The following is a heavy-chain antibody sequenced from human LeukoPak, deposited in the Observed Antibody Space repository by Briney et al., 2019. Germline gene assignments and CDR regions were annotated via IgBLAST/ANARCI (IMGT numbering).Heavy chain of an antibody. D-gene: IGHD6-19*01. Sequence: GGSLRLSCAASGFTFSSYAMNWVRQAPGKGLEWVSVIYSGGSTYYADSVKGRFTISRDNSKNTLYLQMNSLRAEDTAVYYCARPAVAGPLYWGQGTLVTVSS. CDR2: IYSGGST. CDR1: GFTFSSYA. J-gene: IGHJ4*02. CDR3: ARPAVAGPLY. V-gene: IGHV3-66*01.